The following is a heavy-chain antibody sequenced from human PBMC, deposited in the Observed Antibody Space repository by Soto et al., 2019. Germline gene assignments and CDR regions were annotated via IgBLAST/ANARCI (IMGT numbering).Heavy chain of an antibody. D-gene: IGHD1-26*01. CDR1: GGSISSSSYY. J-gene: IGHJ3*02. CDR3: ARHPSWELLPYAFDI. CDR2: IYYSGST. Sequence: QLQLQESGPGLVKPSETLSLTCTVSGGSISSSSYYWGWIRQPPGKGLEWIGSIYYSGSTYYNPSLKSRVTISVDTSKNQFSLKLSSVTAADTAVYYCARHPSWELLPYAFDIWGQGTMVTVSS. V-gene: IGHV4-39*01.